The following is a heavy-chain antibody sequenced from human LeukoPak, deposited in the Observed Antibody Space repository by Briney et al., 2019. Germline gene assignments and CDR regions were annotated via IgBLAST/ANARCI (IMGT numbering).Heavy chain of an antibody. V-gene: IGHV3-7*04. D-gene: IGHD1-26*01. Sequence: PGGSLRLSCAASGFTFSSYWMSWVRQAPGKGLEWVANIKQDGSEKFYVDSVKGRFTISRDNDRNSLCLQMNSLRAEDTAMYYCARAVGATHFDYWGQGILVTVSS. CDR1: GFTFSSYW. CDR2: IKQDGSEK. J-gene: IGHJ4*02. CDR3: ARAVGATHFDY.